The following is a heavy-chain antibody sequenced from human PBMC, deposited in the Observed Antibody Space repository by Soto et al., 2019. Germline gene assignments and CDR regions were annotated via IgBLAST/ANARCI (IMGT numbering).Heavy chain of an antibody. J-gene: IGHJ6*02. CDR2: INFDEITT. V-gene: IGHV3-74*01. CDR3: ARGIRNYYGVDV. D-gene: IGHD5-18*01. Sequence: EVQVVESGGGLVQPGGSLRLSCVAPGFTFNTYWMHWVRQAPGKGLVWVSRINFDEITTSYADSVKGRFTISRDNAKNTVYLQMNSLRAEDTGLYYCARGIRNYYGVDVWGQGTTVTVSS. CDR1: GFTFNTYW.